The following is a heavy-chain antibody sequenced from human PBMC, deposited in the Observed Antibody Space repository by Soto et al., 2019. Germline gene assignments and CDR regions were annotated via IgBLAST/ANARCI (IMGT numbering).Heavy chain of an antibody. CDR2: INHSGRT. Sequence: SEPLPLTFDVNGWSFSVYYWSWIRQPSGRGLEWIGEINHSGRTNLNPSLKSRVSTSVDTSKNHFSLRLSSVTAADTAVYYCARGPCCSYTSCYTDY. CDR1: GWSFSVYY. V-gene: IGHV4-34*01. D-gene: IGHD2-2*01. CDR3: ARGPCCSYTSCYTDY. J-gene: IGHJ4*03.